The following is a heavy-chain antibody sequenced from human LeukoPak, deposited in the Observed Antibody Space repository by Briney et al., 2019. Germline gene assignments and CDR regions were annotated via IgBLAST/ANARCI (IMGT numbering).Heavy chain of an antibody. Sequence: ASVKVSCKASGYTFTSYDINWVRQATGQGLEWMGWMNPNSGNTGYAQKFQGRVTMTRNTSISTAYMELSSLRSEDTAVYYCARALQLRLWTPGYWGQGTLVTVSS. CDR2: MNPNSGNT. V-gene: IGHV1-8*01. CDR3: ARALQLRLWTPGY. CDR1: GYTFTSYD. D-gene: IGHD5-12*01. J-gene: IGHJ4*02.